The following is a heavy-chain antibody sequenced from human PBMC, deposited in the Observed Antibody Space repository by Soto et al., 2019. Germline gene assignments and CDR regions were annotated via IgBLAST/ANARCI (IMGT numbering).Heavy chain of an antibody. CDR1: GYTFTSYG. CDR2: ISAYNGNT. Sequence: VASVKVSCKASGYTFTSYGISWVRQAPGQGLEWMGWISAYNGNTNYAQKLQGRVTMTTDTSTSTAYMELRSLRSDDTAVYYCARVRGIAARPYYYGMDVWGQGTTVTVSS. CDR3: ARVRGIAARPYYYGMDV. V-gene: IGHV1-18*01. D-gene: IGHD6-6*01. J-gene: IGHJ6*02.